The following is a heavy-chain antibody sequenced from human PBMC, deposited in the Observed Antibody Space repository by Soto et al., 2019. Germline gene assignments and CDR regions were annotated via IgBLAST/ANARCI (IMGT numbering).Heavy chain of an antibody. CDR1: GYTFTGYY. J-gene: IGHJ6*02. V-gene: IGHV1-18*04. CDR3: AREGANYYYYGMDV. CDR2: ISAYNGNT. D-gene: IGHD1-26*01. Sequence: ASVKVSCKASGYTFTGYYMHWVRQAPGQGLEWMGWISAYNGNTNYAQKLQGRVTMTTDTSTSTAYMELRSLRSDDTAVYYCAREGANYYYYGMDVWGQGTTVTVSS.